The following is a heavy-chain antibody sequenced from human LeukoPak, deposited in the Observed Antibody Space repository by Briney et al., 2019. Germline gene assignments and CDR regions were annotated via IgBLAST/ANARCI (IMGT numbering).Heavy chain of an antibody. D-gene: IGHD3-10*01. CDR1: GFTFSDYY. CDR2: ISSSSSYT. CDR3: ARDEYGSGSRLGY. V-gene: IGHV3-11*06. Sequence: KAGGSLRLSCAASGFTFSDYYMSWIRQAPGKGLEWVSYISSSSSYTNYADSVKGRFTISRDNAKNSLYLQMNSLRAEDTAAYYCARDEYGSGSRLGYWGQGTLVTVSS. J-gene: IGHJ4*02.